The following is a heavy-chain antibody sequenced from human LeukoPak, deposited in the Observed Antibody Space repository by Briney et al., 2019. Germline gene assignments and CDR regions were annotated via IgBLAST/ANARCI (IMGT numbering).Heavy chain of an antibody. J-gene: IGHJ5*02. Sequence: GASVKVSCKASGYTFTSYYMHWVRQAPGQGLEWMGIINPSGGSTSYAQKFQGRVTMTRDTSTSTVYMELSSLRSEDTAVYYCARSNAGYSSSWYWFDPWGQGTLVTVSS. CDR3: ARSNAGYSSSWYWFDP. D-gene: IGHD6-13*01. V-gene: IGHV1-46*01. CDR2: INPSGGST. CDR1: GYTFTSYY.